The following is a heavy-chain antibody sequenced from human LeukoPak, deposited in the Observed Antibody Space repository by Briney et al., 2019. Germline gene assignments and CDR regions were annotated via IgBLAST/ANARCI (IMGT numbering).Heavy chain of an antibody. CDR2: INHSGST. CDR1: GGSFSGYY. CDR3: ARGTVDTAMVAFDY. D-gene: IGHD5-18*01. J-gene: IGHJ4*02. V-gene: IGHV4-34*01. Sequence: SETLSLTXAVYGGSFSGYYWSWIRQPPGKGLEWIGEINHSGSTNYNPSLKSRVTISVDTSKNQFSLKLSSVTAADTAVYYCARGTVDTAMVAFDYWGQGTLVTVSS.